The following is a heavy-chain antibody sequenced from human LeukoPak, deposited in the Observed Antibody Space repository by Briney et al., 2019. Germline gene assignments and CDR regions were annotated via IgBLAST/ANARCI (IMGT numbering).Heavy chain of an antibody. CDR1: GGSIRSSYYY. CDR3: ARALVGARGRGAFDI. CDR2: INHSGST. D-gene: IGHD1-26*01. Sequence: SETLSLTCTVSGGSIRSSYYYWGWIRQPPGKGLEWIGEINHSGSTNYNPSLKSRVTISVDTSKNQFSLKLSSVTAADTAVYYCARALVGARGRGAFDIWGQGTMVTVSS. V-gene: IGHV4-39*07. J-gene: IGHJ3*02.